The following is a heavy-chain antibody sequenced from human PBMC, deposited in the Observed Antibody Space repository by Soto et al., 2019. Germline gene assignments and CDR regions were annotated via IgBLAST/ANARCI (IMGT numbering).Heavy chain of an antibody. CDR1: GYTFTGYY. J-gene: IGHJ3*02. Sequence: ASVKVSCKASGYTFTGYYMHWVRQAPGQGLEWMGWINPNSGGTNYAQKFQGRVAMTRDTSISTAYMELSRLRSDDTAVYYCARLLTGTTTFDIWGQGTTVTVSS. CDR2: INPNSGGT. D-gene: IGHD1-20*01. CDR3: ARLLTGTTTFDI. V-gene: IGHV1-2*02.